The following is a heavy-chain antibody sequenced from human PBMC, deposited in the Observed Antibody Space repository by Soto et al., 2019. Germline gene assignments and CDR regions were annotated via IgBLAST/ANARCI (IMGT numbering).Heavy chain of an antibody. D-gene: IGHD1-26*01. J-gene: IGHJ4*02. V-gene: IGHV1-69*01. CDR3: ARGGFSGSYFAY. CDR1: GGTLSSSP. CDR2: IVPISETE. Sequence: QAQLVQSGAEVKKPGSSVRVSCQASGGTLSSSPVISWVRQAPGQGLEWMGGIVPISETENYARKFQGRVTITAYESTNTVYMDLHCLRSEDTAVYYCARGGFSGSYFAYWGQGTLVTVSS.